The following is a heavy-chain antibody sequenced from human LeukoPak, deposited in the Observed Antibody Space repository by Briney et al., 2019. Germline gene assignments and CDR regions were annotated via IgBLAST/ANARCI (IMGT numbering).Heavy chain of an antibody. CDR2: TNRRGDIT. CDR1: GYTFGDYG. J-gene: IGHJ6*04. D-gene: IGHD3-10*02. Sequence: GGSLRLSCAASGYTFGDYGMSWVRQVPGKGLEWVSGTNRRGDITGYADFVKGRFTISRDNAKNSPYLQMNSLRAEDTAVYYCAELGITMIGGVWGKGTTVTISS. CDR3: AELGITMIGGV. V-gene: IGHV3-20*04.